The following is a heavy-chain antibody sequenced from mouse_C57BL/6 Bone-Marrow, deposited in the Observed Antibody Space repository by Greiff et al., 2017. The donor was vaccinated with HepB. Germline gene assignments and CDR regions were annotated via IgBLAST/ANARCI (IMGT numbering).Heavy chain of an antibody. Sequence: EVQLVESGGGLVKPGGSLKLSCAASGFTFSSYTMSWVRQTPEKRLEWVATISGGGGNTYYPDSVKGRVTISRDNAKNTLYLQMSSLRAEDTALCYCARHGNLYAMDYWGQGTSVTVSS. V-gene: IGHV5-9*01. J-gene: IGHJ4*01. CDR2: ISGGGGNT. D-gene: IGHD2-1*01. CDR1: GFTFSSYT. CDR3: ARHGNLYAMDY.